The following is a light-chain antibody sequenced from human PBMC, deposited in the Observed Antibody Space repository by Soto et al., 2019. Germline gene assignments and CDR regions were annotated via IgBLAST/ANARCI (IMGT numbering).Light chain of an antibody. Sequence: EIELTQSPVNLSLSPGEIANLSCRASQSVDNSLVWYQQKSGQAPRVLIYDASKRATGIPVRVSGSGSGAAFILTISRVVPEDFAVYYCQQRRTWPAATFGLGTTGE. CDR2: DAS. CDR3: QQRRTWPAAT. J-gene: IGKJ1*01. CDR1: QSVDNS. V-gene: IGKV3-11*01.